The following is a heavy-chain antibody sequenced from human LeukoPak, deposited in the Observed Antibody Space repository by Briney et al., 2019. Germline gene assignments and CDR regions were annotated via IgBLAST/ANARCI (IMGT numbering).Heavy chain of an antibody. Sequence: GGSLRLSCTASGFIFNKYWMSWVRQASGKGLEWVANIKKDGSEKYYVDSVKGRFTISRDSAKTSLYLQMISLRAEDTAVYYCARHLSGVTGYTYGRGIDYWGQGTLVTVSS. V-gene: IGHV3-7*01. CDR3: ARHLSGVTGYTYGRGIDY. CDR2: IKKDGSEK. D-gene: IGHD5-18*01. J-gene: IGHJ4*02. CDR1: GFIFNKYW.